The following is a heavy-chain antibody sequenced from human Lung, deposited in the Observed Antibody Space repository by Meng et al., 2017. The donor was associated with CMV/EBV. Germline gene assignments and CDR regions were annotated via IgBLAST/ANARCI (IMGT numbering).Heavy chain of an antibody. CDR3: ARDRVPAAFRDYGMDV. Sequence: ASVXVSCKAPGYTFTGYYMHWVRQAPGQGLEWMGWINPNSGGTNYAQKFQGRVTMTRDTSISTAYMELSRLRSDDTAVYYCARDRVPAAFRDYGMDVWGQGTTVTVSS. CDR1: GYTFTGYY. D-gene: IGHD2-2*01. V-gene: IGHV1-2*02. J-gene: IGHJ6*02. CDR2: INPNSGGT.